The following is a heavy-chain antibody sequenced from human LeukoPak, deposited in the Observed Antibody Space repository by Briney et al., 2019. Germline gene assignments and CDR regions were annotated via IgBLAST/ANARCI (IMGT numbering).Heavy chain of an antibody. J-gene: IGHJ4*02. D-gene: IGHD3-22*01. CDR2: IPYDGSNK. CDR3: ARGRIVAGVRY. V-gene: IGHV3-30*02. Sequence: AGGSLRLSCAASGFTFSNYGMHWVRQAPGKGLEWVALIPYDGSNKYYADSVKGRFTISRDNSKNTVYLQMNSLRAEDTAVYYCARGRIVAGVRYWGRETLVTVSS. CDR1: GFTFSNYG.